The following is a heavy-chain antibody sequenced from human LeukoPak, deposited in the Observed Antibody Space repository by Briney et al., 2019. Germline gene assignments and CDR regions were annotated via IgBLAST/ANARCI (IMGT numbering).Heavy chain of an antibody. J-gene: IGHJ4*02. D-gene: IGHD3-10*01. V-gene: IGHV3-53*01. CDR1: GFTVSRNY. Sequence: PGGSLRLSCAASGFTVSRNYMNWVRQAPGKGLEWVSVVYSGGSTYYADSVKGRFTISRDNSKNTLYLQINSLRAEDTAVYYCAKAVGTMVRGVIIDWGQGTLVTVSS. CDR2: VYSGGST. CDR3: AKAVGTMVRGVIID.